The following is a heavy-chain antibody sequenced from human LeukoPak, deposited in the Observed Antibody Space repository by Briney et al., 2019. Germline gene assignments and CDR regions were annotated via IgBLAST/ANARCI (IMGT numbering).Heavy chain of an antibody. CDR3: ARGDQITMVRGVTPFDY. D-gene: IGHD3-10*01. Sequence: GGSLRLSCAASGFTFSSYWMSWVRQAPGKGLEWVANIKQDGSEKYYVDSVKGRFTIPRDNAKNSLYLQMNSLRAEDTAVYYCARGDQITMVRGVTPFDYWGQGTLVTVSS. J-gene: IGHJ4*02. CDR1: GFTFSSYW. CDR2: IKQDGSEK. V-gene: IGHV3-7*01.